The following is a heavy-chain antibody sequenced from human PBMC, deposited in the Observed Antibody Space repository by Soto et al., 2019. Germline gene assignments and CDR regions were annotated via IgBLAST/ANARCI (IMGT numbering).Heavy chain of an antibody. Sequence: VWSLRLSCATSGFSFNDYAMYWVRQAPGEGLEWVAIISSDGHHQFYLDNLRGRFTVSRDNSKNTLYLQMNSLRPEDTAVYYCSRGTYYPQSSGLHADYWGPGTVVTVSS. D-gene: IGHD3-22*01. J-gene: IGHJ4*02. CDR1: GFSFNDYA. CDR3: SRGTYYPQSSGLHADY. V-gene: IGHV3-30*03. CDR2: ISSDGHHQ.